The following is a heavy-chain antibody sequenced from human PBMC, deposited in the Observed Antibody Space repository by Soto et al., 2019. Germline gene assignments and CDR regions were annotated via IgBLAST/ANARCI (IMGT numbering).Heavy chain of an antibody. V-gene: IGHV4-30-2*05. CDR3: ASNSYRSTFTDY. CDR2: IYHSGST. J-gene: IGHJ4*02. Sequence: SETLSLTCAVSGGSISSGGYSWSWIRQPPGKGLEWIGYIYHSGSTYYNPSLKSRVTISVDTSKNQFSLKLSSVTAADTAVYYCASNSYRSTFTDYWGQGPLVTVSS. D-gene: IGHD5-18*01. CDR1: GGSISSGGYS.